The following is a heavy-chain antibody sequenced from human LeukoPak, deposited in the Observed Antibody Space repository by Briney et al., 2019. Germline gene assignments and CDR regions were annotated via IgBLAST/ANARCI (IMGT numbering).Heavy chain of an antibody. CDR3: ATDLATVVIVTNY. CDR2: FDPEDGES. D-gene: IGHD4-23*01. J-gene: IGHJ4*02. Sequence: ASVKVSCKVSGYTLTELSMHWVRQAPGKGLEWMGGFDPEDGESIYAQKFQGRVTMTEDTSTDTAYMELSSLRSEDTAVCYCATDLATVVIVTNYWGQGTLVTASS. V-gene: IGHV1-24*01. CDR1: GYTLTELS.